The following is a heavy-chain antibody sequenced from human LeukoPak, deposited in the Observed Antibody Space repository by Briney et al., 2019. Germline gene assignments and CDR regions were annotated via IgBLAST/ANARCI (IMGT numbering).Heavy chain of an antibody. J-gene: IGHJ4*02. CDR3: AREYGYLTMVTNFDF. CDR1: GGTFSSSP. V-gene: IGHV1-69*04. D-gene: IGHD4-17*01. CDR2: IIPMLAIA. Sequence: GASVKVSCKASGGTFSSSPITWVRQAPGQGLEWMGRIIPMLAIANYAQKFQGRVTITADKSTRTAYMELISLRSEDTAVYYCAREYGYLTMVTNFDFWGQGTLVTVSS.